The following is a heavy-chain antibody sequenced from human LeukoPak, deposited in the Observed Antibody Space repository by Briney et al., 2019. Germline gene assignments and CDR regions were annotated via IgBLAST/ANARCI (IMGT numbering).Heavy chain of an antibody. CDR2: INPNSGGP. J-gene: IGHJ4*02. CDR3: ARGGGYSYGTF. Sequence: ASVKVSCKASGYTFTGCYMHWVRQAPGQGLEWMGWINPNSGGPNYAQKFQGRVTMTRDTSISTAYMELSRLRSDDTAVYYCARGGGYSYGTFWGQGTLVTVSS. V-gene: IGHV1-2*02. D-gene: IGHD5-18*01. CDR1: GYTFTGCY.